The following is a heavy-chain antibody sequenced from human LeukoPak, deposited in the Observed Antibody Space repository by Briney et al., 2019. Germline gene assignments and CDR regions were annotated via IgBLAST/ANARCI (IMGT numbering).Heavy chain of an antibody. Sequence: GGSLRLSCAASGFTFSSYAMSWVRQAPGKGLEGVSAISGSGGSTYYADSVKGRFTISRDNSKNTLYLQMNSLRAEDTAVYYCAKGVWATILTNDAFDIWGQGTMVTVSS. J-gene: IGHJ3*02. D-gene: IGHD3-9*01. CDR1: GFTFSSYA. CDR2: ISGSGGST. CDR3: AKGVWATILTNDAFDI. V-gene: IGHV3-23*01.